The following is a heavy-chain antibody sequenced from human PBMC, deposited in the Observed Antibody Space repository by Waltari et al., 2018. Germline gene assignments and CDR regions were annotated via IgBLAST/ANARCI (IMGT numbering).Heavy chain of an antibody. D-gene: IGHD6-13*01. V-gene: IGHV3-7*01. Sequence: EVQLLDSGGGLVQPGGSLRLSCAASGFTFSTYRMTWVRQAPGKGLEWVASINQNGSEKYYVDSVKGRFTISRDNAKNSLFLQMNSLRAEDTAVYYCARSRNSWSDYWGQGALVTVSS. J-gene: IGHJ4*02. CDR3: ARSRNSWSDY. CDR2: INQNGSEK. CDR1: GFTFSTYR.